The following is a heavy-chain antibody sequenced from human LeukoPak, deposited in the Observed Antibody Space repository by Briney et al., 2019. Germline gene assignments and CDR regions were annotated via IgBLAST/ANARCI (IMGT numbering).Heavy chain of an antibody. D-gene: IGHD6-19*01. CDR3: ARGVWFGNVAVAGRLSVGMDV. V-gene: IGHV4-34*01. Sequence: SETLSLTCAVYGGSFSGYYWSWIRQPPGKGLEWIGEINHSGSTNYNPSLKSRVTMSVDTSKNQFSLKLSSVTAADTAVYYCARGVWFGNVAVAGRLSVGMDVWGQGTTVTVSS. CDR2: INHSGST. CDR1: GGSFSGYY. J-gene: IGHJ6*02.